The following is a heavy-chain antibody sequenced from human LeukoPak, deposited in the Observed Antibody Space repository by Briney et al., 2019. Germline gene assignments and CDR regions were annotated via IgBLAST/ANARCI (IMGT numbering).Heavy chain of an antibody. V-gene: IGHV3-7*01. J-gene: IGHJ4*02. Sequence: GGSLRLSCAASGFTFSSYWMSWARQAPGKGLEWVANINQDGSEKYFLDSVEGRFTISRDNAKNSLYLLMNSLRAEDTAVYYCARDSLDSWGQGTLVTVSS. CDR2: INQDGSEK. CDR1: GFTFSSYW. CDR3: ARDSLDS.